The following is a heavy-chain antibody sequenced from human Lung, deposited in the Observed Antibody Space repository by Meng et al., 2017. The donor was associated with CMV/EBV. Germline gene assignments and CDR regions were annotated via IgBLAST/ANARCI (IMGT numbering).Heavy chain of an antibody. Sequence: QVQLQQWGAGLLKPSETLSLTCAVYGGSFSGYYWSWIRQPPGKGLEWIGEINHSGSTNYNPSLKSRVTISVDTSKNQFSLKLSSVTAADTAVYYCAAIAYCGGDCYSHGADYFDYRGQGTLVTVSS. V-gene: IGHV4-34*01. J-gene: IGHJ4*02. CDR1: GGSFSGYY. CDR2: INHSGST. D-gene: IGHD2-21*02. CDR3: AAIAYCGGDCYSHGADYFDY.